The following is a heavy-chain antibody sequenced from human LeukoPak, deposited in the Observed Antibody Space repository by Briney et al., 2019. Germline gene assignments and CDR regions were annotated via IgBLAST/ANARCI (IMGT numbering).Heavy chain of an antibody. J-gene: IGHJ6*03. V-gene: IGHV4-34*01. Sequence: SETLSLTCAVYVGSFSGYYWSWIRQPPGKGLEWIGEINHSGGTNYNPSLKSRVTISVDTSKNQFSLKLSSVTAADTAVYYCARGVSYYYSYYMDVWGKGTTVTVSS. CDR1: VGSFSGYY. CDR3: ARGVSYYYSYYMDV. CDR2: INHSGGT.